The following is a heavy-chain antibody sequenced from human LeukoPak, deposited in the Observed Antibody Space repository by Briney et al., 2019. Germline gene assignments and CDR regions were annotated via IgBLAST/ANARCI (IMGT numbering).Heavy chain of an antibody. D-gene: IGHD2-2*01. Sequence: ASVKVSCKASGYTFTGYYMHWVRQAPGQGLEWMGWINPNSGGTNYAQKFQGRVTMTRDTSISTAYMELSRLRSDDTAVYYCARSVKEGYCGSTSCPEFDYWGQGTLVTVSS. V-gene: IGHV1-2*02. CDR1: GYTFTGYY. CDR2: INPNSGGT. CDR3: ARSVKEGYCGSTSCPEFDY. J-gene: IGHJ4*02.